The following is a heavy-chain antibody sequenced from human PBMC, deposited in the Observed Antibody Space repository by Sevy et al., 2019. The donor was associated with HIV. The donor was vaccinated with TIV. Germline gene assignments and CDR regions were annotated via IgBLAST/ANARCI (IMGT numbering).Heavy chain of an antibody. D-gene: IGHD3-16*01. CDR1: GFTFSANW. J-gene: IGHJ4*02. CDR2: IKGDGSDK. Sequence: GGSLRLSCAASGFTFSANWMNWVRQAPGKGLEWVANIKGDGSDKHYVDSVEGRFTISRDNAKNLLYLQMNSLRVEETAVYYWAHETFGRFESWGQGTLVTVSS. V-gene: IGHV3-7*01. CDR3: AHETFGRFES.